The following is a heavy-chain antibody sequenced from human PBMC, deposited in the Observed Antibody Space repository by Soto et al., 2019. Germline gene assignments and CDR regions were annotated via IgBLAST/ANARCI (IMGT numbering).Heavy chain of an antibody. V-gene: IGHV3-30*16. Sequence: GGSLRLSCAASEFSFSSYAMHWIRQAPGKGLEWVAVISFDGNIIQYADSVKGRFIISRDNSKNTLYLQMNSLRGEGTAVYYCARTFDTITYYFDYWGQGTLVTVSS. CDR1: EFSFSSYA. CDR2: ISFDGNII. CDR3: ARTFDTITYYFDY. D-gene: IGHD3-9*01. J-gene: IGHJ4*02.